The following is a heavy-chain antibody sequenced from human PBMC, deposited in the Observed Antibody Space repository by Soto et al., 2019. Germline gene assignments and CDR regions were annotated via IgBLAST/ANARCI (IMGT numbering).Heavy chain of an antibody. CDR2: IYYSGST. CDR1: GGSISNYY. D-gene: IGHD1-26*01. V-gene: IGHV4-59*08. Sequence: SETLSLTCTVSGGSISNYYWSWIRQPPGKGLELIGYIYYSGSTNYNPSLGSRVTMSVGTSKNQFSLKLSSVTAADTAVYYCARWVGHFDFWGPGTLVTVSS. CDR3: ARWVGHFDF. J-gene: IGHJ4*02.